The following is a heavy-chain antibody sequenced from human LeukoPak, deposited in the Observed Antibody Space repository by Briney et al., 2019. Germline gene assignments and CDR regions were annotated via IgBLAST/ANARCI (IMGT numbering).Heavy chain of an antibody. Sequence: GASVKVSCKVSGYTLTELSMHWVRQAPGKGLEWMGGFDPEDGETIYAQKFQGRVTMTEDTSTDAAYMELSSLRSEDTAVYYRATNSNLWFGELLPMYYFDYWGQGTLVTVSS. V-gene: IGHV1-24*01. J-gene: IGHJ4*02. CDR1: GYTLTELS. CDR3: ATNSNLWFGELLPMYYFDY. CDR2: FDPEDGET. D-gene: IGHD3-10*01.